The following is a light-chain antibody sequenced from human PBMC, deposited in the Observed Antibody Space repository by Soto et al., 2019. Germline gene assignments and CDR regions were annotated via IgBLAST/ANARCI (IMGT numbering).Light chain of an antibody. CDR3: QQANSFPFT. Sequence: DIQMTQSPSAVSASVGDRVTITCRASQDISRWLAWYQQKPGKAPKLLIYTASKLQSGVPSRFSGSGSGADFTLTISSLQPEDFATYYCQQANSFPFTFGPGTKVDIK. CDR2: TAS. J-gene: IGKJ3*01. CDR1: QDISRW. V-gene: IGKV1-12*01.